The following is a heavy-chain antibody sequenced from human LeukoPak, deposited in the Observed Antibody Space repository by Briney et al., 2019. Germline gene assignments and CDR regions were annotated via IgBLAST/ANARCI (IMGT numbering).Heavy chain of an antibody. D-gene: IGHD3-22*01. CDR3: ARLAVHYDSSGRGDY. J-gene: IGHJ4*02. V-gene: IGHV4-30-2*01. CDR2: IYHSGST. Sequence: SETLSLTCAVSGGSISSGGYSWSWIRQPPGKGLEWIGYIYHSGSTYYNPSLKSRVTISVDRSKNQFSLKLSSVTAADTAVYYCARLAVHYDSSGRGDYWGQGTLVTVSS. CDR1: GGSISSGGYS.